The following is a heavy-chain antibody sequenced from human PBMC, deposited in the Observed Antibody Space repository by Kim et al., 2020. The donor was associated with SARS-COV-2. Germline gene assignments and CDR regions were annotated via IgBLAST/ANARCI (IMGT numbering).Heavy chain of an antibody. V-gene: IGHV3-21*01. CDR2: ISSSSSYI. CDR1: GFTFSSYS. CDR3: ARVGYDFWSGFSTDYGMDV. D-gene: IGHD3-3*01. J-gene: IGHJ6*02. Sequence: GGSLRLSCAASGFTFSSYSMNWVRQAPGKGLEWVSSISSSSSYIYYADSVKGRFTISRDNAKNSLYLQMNSLRAEDTAVYYCARVGYDFWSGFSTDYGMDVWGQGTTVTVSS.